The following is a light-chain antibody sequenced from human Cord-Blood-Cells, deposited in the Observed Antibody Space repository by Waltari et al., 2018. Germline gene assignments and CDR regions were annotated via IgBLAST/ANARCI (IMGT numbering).Light chain of an antibody. J-gene: IGLJ2*01. Sequence: QSALTQHPSASGSPGQSVPISCTGTSSDVGGYNYVSWYQQHPGKAPKLMIYEVSKRPSGVPDRFSGSKSGNTASLTVSGLQAEDEADYYCSSYAGSNNLVFGGGTKLTVL. CDR1: SSDVGGYNY. CDR3: SSYAGSNNLV. V-gene: IGLV2-8*01. CDR2: EVS.